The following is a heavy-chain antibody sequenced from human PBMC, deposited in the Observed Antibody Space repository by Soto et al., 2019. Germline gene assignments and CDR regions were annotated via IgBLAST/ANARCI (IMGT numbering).Heavy chain of an antibody. CDR2: LSSSSSSYI. J-gene: IGHJ6*02. Sequence: PGGSLRLSCAASGFTFSSYSMNWVRQAPGKGLEWVSSLSSSSSSYIYYADSVKGRFTISRDNAKNSLYLQMNSLRAEDTAVYYCARDPSARPWYYYYGMDVWGQGTTVTVSS. CDR1: GFTFSSYS. V-gene: IGHV3-21*01. CDR3: ARDPSARPWYYYYGMDV. D-gene: IGHD6-6*01.